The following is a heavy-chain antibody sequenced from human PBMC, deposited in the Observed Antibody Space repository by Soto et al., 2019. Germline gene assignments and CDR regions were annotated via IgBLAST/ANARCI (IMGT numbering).Heavy chain of an antibody. CDR3: ARSRYYYYYYYMDV. J-gene: IGHJ6*03. V-gene: IGHV5-51*01. CDR1: GYSFASYW. Sequence: VPLKISCKGFGYSFASYWIVWVRQMPGKGLEWMGIIYPGDSDTRYSPSFQGQVTISADKSISTAYLQWSSLKASDTAMYYCARSRYYYYYYYMDVWGKGTTVTVSS. CDR2: IYPGDSDT.